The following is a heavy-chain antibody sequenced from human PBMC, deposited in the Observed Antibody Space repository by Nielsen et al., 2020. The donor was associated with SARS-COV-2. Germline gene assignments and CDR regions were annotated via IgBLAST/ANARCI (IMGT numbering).Heavy chain of an antibody. D-gene: IGHD6-19*01. V-gene: IGHV3-74*01. CDR1: GFTFSSTY. Sequence: GESLKISCSASGFTFSSTYMDWVRQAPGQGLVWVSRINPSGSGTAYADSVKGRFTISRDNAKNSLYLQMNSLRAEDTAVYYCARETSSGWYGGGLDYWGQGTLVTVSS. J-gene: IGHJ4*02. CDR2: INPSGSGT. CDR3: ARETSSGWYGGGLDY.